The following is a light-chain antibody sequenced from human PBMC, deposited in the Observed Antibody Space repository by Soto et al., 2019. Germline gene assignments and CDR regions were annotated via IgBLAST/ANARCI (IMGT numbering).Light chain of an antibody. Sequence: ENVLTQSPGTLSLSPGERATLSCRASQSVSNNYLAWYQQKPGQAPRLLIYGASSRATGIPDRFSGSGSGTHFTLTISSLEPEDFAVYYCQQYGRTPPMYTFGQGTNLEIK. V-gene: IGKV3-20*01. CDR1: QSVSNNY. J-gene: IGKJ2*01. CDR2: GAS. CDR3: QQYGRTPPMYT.